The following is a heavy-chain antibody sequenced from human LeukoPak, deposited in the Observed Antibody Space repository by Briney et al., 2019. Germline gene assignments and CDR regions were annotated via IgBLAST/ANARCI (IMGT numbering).Heavy chain of an antibody. CDR3: ARACGGDCLDAFDI. J-gene: IGHJ3*02. Sequence: SVKVSCKASGGTFSSYAISWVRQAPGQGREWMGRIIPILGIANYAQKFQGRVTITADKSTSTAYMELSSLRSEDTAVYYCARACGGDCLDAFDIWGQGTMVTVSS. D-gene: IGHD2-21*02. CDR2: IIPILGIA. CDR1: GGTFSSYA. V-gene: IGHV1-69*04.